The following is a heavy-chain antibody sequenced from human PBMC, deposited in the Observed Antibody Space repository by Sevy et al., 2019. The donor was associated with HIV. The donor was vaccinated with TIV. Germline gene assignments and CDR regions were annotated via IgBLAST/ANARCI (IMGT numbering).Heavy chain of an antibody. Sequence: GGSLRLSCAASGFTFSSYAMSWVRQAPGKGLEWVSAISGSGGSTYYADSVKGRFTISRDNSKNTPYLQMNSLRAEDTAVFYGAKLPAYDYVWGSYRYTGGYYYYMDVWGKGTTVTVSS. CDR1: GFTFSSYA. V-gene: IGHV3-23*01. J-gene: IGHJ6*03. CDR3: AKLPAYDYVWGSYRYTGGYYYYMDV. D-gene: IGHD3-16*02. CDR2: ISGSGGST.